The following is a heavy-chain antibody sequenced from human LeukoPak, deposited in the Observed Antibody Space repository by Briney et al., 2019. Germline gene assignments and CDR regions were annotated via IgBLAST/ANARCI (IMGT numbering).Heavy chain of an antibody. CDR2: ISYDGSNK. CDR1: GFTFSSYA. Sequence: GGSLRLSCAASGFTFSSYAMHWVRQAPGKGLEGVAVISYDGSNKYYADSVKGRFAISRDNSKNTLYLQMNSLRAEDTAVYYCARGAYYYGSGDYFDYWGQGTLVTVSS. J-gene: IGHJ4*02. V-gene: IGHV3-30*09. CDR3: ARGAYYYGSGDYFDY. D-gene: IGHD3-10*01.